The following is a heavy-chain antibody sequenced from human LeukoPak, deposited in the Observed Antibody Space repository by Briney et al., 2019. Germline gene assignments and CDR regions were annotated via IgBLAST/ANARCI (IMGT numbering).Heavy chain of an antibody. Sequence: GGSLRLSCAASGFTFTNYAMNWVRQAPGKGLEWVSAISGSGGNTQNADSVNGRFTISRDNSKNTLYLQMNSLRAEDTAIYYCAKDLREYSGYDYVYYYHGMDVWGLGTTVTVSS. CDR1: GFTFTNYA. CDR2: ISGSGGNT. V-gene: IGHV3-23*01. J-gene: IGHJ6*02. D-gene: IGHD5-12*01. CDR3: AKDLREYSGYDYVYYYHGMDV.